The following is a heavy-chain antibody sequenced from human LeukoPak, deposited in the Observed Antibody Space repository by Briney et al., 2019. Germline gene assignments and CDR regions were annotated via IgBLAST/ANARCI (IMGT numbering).Heavy chain of an antibody. V-gene: IGHV3-33*01. CDR2: IWYDGSNK. J-gene: IGHJ4*02. CDR3: TTDSSPLDY. CDR1: GFTFSSYG. Sequence: GRSLRLSCAASGFTFSSYGMHWVRQAPGKGLEWVAVIWYDGSNKYYADSVKGRFTISRDNSKNTLYLQMNSLKTEDTAVYYCTTDSSPLDYWGQGTLVTVSS. D-gene: IGHD6-13*01.